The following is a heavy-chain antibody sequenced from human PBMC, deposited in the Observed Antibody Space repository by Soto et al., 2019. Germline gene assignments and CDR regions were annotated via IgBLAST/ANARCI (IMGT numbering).Heavy chain of an antibody. V-gene: IGHV1-46*01. CDR1: GYTFTSYY. D-gene: IGHD6-13*01. J-gene: IGHJ6*02. CDR2: INPSGGST. CDR3: AGGRITPGIAAAGLPYGMDV. Sequence: ASVKVSCKASGYTFTSYYMHWVRQAPGQGLEWMGIINPSGGSTSYAQKFQGRVTMTRDTSTSTVYMELSSLRSEDTAVYYCAGGRITPGIAAAGLPYGMDVWGQGTTVTVSS.